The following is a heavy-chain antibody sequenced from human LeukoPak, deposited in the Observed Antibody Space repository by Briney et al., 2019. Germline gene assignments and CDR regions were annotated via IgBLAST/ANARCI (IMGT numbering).Heavy chain of an antibody. J-gene: IGHJ4*02. CDR2: ISTSSSYI. Sequence: GGSLRLSCATSGFTFSGYSMNWVRQAPGKGLGWVSSISTSSSYIYCADSVKGRFTISRDNAKSSLYLQMNSLRAEDTAVYYCARDAGGKLVPNYWGQGTLVTVSS. CDR1: GFTFSGYS. D-gene: IGHD6-6*01. V-gene: IGHV3-21*01. CDR3: ARDAGGKLVPNY.